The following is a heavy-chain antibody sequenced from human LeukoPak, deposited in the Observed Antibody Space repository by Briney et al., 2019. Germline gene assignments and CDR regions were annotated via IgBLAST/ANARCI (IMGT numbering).Heavy chain of an antibody. CDR1: GLTFSSYA. D-gene: IGHD4-17*01. CDR2: LSDSGASK. CDR3: ASSPPTGITVSYFDY. Sequence: PGGSLRLSCAASGLTFSSYAMTWVRQAPGKGLEWVSALSDSGASKYYADSVKGRFTISRDNSKNTLYLQMNSLRADDTAVYYCASSPPTGITVSYFDYWGQGTLVTVSS. J-gene: IGHJ4*02. V-gene: IGHV3-23*01.